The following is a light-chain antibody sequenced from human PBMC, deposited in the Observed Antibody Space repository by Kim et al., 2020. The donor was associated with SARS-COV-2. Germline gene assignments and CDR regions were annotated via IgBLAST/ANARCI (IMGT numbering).Light chain of an antibody. Sequence: GQRVTMSCSGSSSNIERNYVYWYQQVPGTAPKVLIYRSNQRPSGVPDRFSGSKSGTSASLAISGLRSEDEADYYCAAWDDSLSGRVFGGGTKLTVL. CDR1: SSNIERNY. CDR3: AAWDDSLSGRV. CDR2: RSN. V-gene: IGLV1-47*01. J-gene: IGLJ3*02.